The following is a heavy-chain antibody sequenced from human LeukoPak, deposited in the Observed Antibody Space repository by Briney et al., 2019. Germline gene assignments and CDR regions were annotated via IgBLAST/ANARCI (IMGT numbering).Heavy chain of an antibody. J-gene: IGHJ4*02. D-gene: IGHD5-18*01. CDR2: IIPIFGTA. V-gene: IGHV1-69*13. CDR3: ARGRPPPRIQLWPPDY. CDR1: GCTFSSYA. Sequence: SVKVSCKASGCTFSSYAISWVRQAPGQGLEWMGCIIPIFGTANYAQKFQGRVTITADGSTSTAYMELSSLRSEDTAVYYCARGRPPPRIQLWPPDYWGQGTLVTVSS.